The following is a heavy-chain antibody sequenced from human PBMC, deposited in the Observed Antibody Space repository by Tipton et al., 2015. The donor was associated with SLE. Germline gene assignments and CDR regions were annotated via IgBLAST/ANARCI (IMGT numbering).Heavy chain of an antibody. CDR2: INHSGST. J-gene: IGHJ4*02. Sequence: TLSLTCAVYGGSFSGYCWTWIRQPPGKGLEWIGEINHSGSTNYNPSLKSRVTISVDTSKNQFSLKLSSVTAADTAVYYCARDLRNDYGNTKFDSWGQGTLVTVTS. D-gene: IGHD4-17*01. V-gene: IGHV4-34*01. CDR1: GGSFSGYC. CDR3: ARDLRNDYGNTKFDS.